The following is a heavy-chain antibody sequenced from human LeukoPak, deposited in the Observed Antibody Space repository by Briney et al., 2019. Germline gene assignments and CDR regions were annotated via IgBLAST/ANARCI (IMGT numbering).Heavy chain of an antibody. Sequence: GRSLRLSCAASGFTFDDYAMHWVRQAPGKGLEWVSGISWNSGSIGYADSVKGRFTISRDNAKNSLYLQMNSLRAEDTALYYCAKAQGAFDIWGQGTMVTVSS. CDR2: ISWNSGSI. V-gene: IGHV3-9*01. J-gene: IGHJ3*02. CDR1: GFTFDDYA. CDR3: AKAQGAFDI.